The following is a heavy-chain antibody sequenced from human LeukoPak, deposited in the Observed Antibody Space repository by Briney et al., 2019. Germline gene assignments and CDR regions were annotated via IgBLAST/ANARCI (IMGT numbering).Heavy chain of an antibody. CDR1: GFTFSGSA. J-gene: IGHJ4*02. CDR2: IRSKANSYAP. V-gene: IGHV3-73*01. CDR3: TRHTPGYYDSSGYSPELFFDY. D-gene: IGHD3-22*01. Sequence: GGSLRLSCAASGFTFSGSAMHWVRQASGKGLEWVGRIRSKANSYAPAYAASVKGRFTISRDDSKNTAYLQMNSLKTEDTAVYYCTRHTPGYYDSSGYSPELFFDYGGQGTLVTVSS.